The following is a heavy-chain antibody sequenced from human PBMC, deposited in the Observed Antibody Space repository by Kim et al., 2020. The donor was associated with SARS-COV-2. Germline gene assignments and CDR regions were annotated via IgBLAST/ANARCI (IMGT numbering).Heavy chain of an antibody. V-gene: IGHV4-31*03. D-gene: IGHD2-21*01. CDR3: ARSLLDSRTFDC. CDR1: GGSISSGGYY. CDR2: IYYSGST. J-gene: IGHJ4*02. Sequence: SETLSLTCTVSGGSISSGGYYWSWIRQHPGKGLEWIGYIYYSGSTYYNPSLKSRVTISVDTSKNQFSLKLSSVTAADTAVYYCARSLLDSRTFDCWGQGTLVTVSS.